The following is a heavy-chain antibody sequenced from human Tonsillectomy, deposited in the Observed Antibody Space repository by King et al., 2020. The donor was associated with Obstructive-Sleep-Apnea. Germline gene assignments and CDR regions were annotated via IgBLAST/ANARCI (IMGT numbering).Heavy chain of an antibody. J-gene: IGHJ4*02. D-gene: IGHD3-3*01. CDR1: GFTFDDYT. Sequence: EVQLVESGGVVVQPGGSLRLSCAASGFTFDDYTMHWVRQAPGKGLEWVSLISWDGGSTYYADSVKGRFTISRDNSKNSLYLQMNSLRTEDTALYYCAKDGGVVEWLNVEVYYFDYWGQGTLVTVSS. CDR3: AKDGGVVEWLNVEVYYFDY. V-gene: IGHV3-43*01. CDR2: ISWDGGST.